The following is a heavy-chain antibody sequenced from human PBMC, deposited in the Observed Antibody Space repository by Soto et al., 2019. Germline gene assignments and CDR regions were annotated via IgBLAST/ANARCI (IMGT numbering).Heavy chain of an antibody. Sequence: QVPLVQSGAEVKKPGASVKVSCKASGYTCSGSYMHWERQAPGQGLEWMGWINPNRGSTNSAQKFQGRVTITRDTFIITGYIELSMRRSDDTAVYFCARGWLLVYVLDFLGQETTVTFSS. J-gene: IGHJ6*01. CDR3: ARGWLLVYVLDF. CDR2: INPNRGST. D-gene: IGHD2-21*02. V-gene: IGHV1-2*02. CDR1: GYTCSGSY.